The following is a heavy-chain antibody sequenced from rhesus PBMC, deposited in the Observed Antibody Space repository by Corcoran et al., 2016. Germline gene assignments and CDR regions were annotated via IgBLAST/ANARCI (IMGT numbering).Heavy chain of an antibody. Sequence: QMQLQESGPGPVKPSETLSLTCAVSGASISSYWWGRPRQSPGKGLEWIGEIDGNTGRTRYNPSLRSRVTVSRDASKNQVSLKLTSVTAADTAVYYCARARYHYDNDYWGQGVLVTVSS. J-gene: IGHJ4*01. CDR1: GASISSYW. D-gene: IGHD3-28*01. CDR2: IDGNTGRT. CDR3: ARARYHYDNDY. V-gene: IGHV4-80*01.